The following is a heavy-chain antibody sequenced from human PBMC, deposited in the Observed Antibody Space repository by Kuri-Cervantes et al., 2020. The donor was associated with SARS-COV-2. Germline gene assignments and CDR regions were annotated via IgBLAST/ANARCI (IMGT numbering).Heavy chain of an antibody. J-gene: IGHJ3*02. V-gene: IGHV1-18*01. CDR3: ATVGPVGLDAFDI. CDR1: GYTFTSYG. D-gene: IGHD4-23*01. Sequence: ASVKVSCKASGYTFTSYGISWVRQAPGQGLEWMGWISAYNGNTNYAQKLQGRVTMTTDTSTSTAYMELSSLRSEDTAVYYCATVGPVGLDAFDIWGQGTMVTVSS. CDR2: ISAYNGNT.